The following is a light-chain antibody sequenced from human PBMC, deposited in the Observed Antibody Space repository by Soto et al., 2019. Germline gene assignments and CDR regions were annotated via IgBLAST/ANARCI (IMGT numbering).Light chain of an antibody. CDR2: WAS. Sequence: DIVMTQSPDSLAVSLGERATINCKSSQSVLYSSNNKNYLAWYQQKPGQPPKLLIYWASTRESGVPDRFSGSGSGTDFTLTIRSLQAEDVAVYYCQQYYSIPPLTFGGGTKVEIK. CDR1: QSVLYSSNNKNY. J-gene: IGKJ4*01. CDR3: QQYYSIPPLT. V-gene: IGKV4-1*01.